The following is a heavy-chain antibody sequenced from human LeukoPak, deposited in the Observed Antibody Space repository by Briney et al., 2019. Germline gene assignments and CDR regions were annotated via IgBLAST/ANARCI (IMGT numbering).Heavy chain of an antibody. CDR2: IYYSGST. D-gene: IGHD6-13*01. J-gene: IGHJ4*02. CDR3: AKVGGTWYYYLDY. V-gene: IGHV4-30-4*01. Sequence: SETLSLTCTVSGGSISSGDYYWSWIRQPPGKGLEWIGYIYYSGSTYYNPSLKSRVTISVDTSKNQFSLKLSSVTAADTAVYYCAKVGGTWYYYLDYWGQGTLVTVSS. CDR1: GGSISSGDYY.